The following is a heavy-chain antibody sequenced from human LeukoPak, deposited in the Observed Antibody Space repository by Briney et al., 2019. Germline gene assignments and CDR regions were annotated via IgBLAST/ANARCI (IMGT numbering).Heavy chain of an antibody. CDR2: ISYDGSNK. CDR3: ARDRINGYTHDAFDT. CDR1: GFTFSSYG. J-gene: IGHJ3*02. V-gene: IGHV3-30*19. Sequence: GGSLRLSCAASGFTFSSYGMHWVRQAPGKGLEWVAVISYDGSNKYYADSVKGRFTISRDNSKNTLYLQMNSLRAEDTAVYYCARDRINGYTHDAFDTWGQGTMVTVSS. D-gene: IGHD5-24*01.